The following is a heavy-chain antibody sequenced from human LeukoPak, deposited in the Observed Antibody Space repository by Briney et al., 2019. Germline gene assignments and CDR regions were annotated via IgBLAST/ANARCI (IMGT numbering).Heavy chain of an antibody. V-gene: IGHV3-48*03. J-gene: IGHJ6*03. Sequence: GGSLRLSCAASGFTFSSYEMNWVREAPGKGLEWVSYSSSSGSTMYYADSVKGRFTMSRDNAKDSLYLQMNSLRAEATALYHCARGYSYYMDVWGKGTTVTISS. CDR2: SSSSGSTM. D-gene: IGHD1-26*01. CDR1: GFTFSSYE. CDR3: ARGYSYYMDV.